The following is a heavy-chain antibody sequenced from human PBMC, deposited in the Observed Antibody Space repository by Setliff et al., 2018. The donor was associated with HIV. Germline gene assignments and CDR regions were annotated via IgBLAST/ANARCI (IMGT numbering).Heavy chain of an antibody. CDR2: IYYSGST. CDR1: GGPISSGGYY. J-gene: IGHJ4*02. D-gene: IGHD3-3*01. CDR3: ARSTKYYDFWSGYQPFDY. Sequence: SETLSLTCTVSGGPISSGGYYWSWIRQHPGKGLEWIGYIYYSGSTYYNPSLKSRVTISVDTSKNQFSLKLSSVTAADTAVYYCARSTKYYDFWSGYQPFDYWGQGTLVTVS. V-gene: IGHV4-31*03.